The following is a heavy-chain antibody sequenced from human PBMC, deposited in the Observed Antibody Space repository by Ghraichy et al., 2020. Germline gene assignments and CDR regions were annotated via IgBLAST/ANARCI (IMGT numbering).Heavy chain of an antibody. Sequence: GGSLRLSCTASGFTFSSSAMHWVRQAPGKGLDWVAVISNDGSLKYYADSVRGRFTISRDNSKNTLYLEMDSLRPEDAAMYYCATEKIGWVYFDYWGQGTLVTVSA. V-gene: IGHV3-30*04. CDR2: ISNDGSLK. J-gene: IGHJ4*02. CDR1: GFTFSSSA. D-gene: IGHD6-19*01. CDR3: ATEKIGWVYFDY.